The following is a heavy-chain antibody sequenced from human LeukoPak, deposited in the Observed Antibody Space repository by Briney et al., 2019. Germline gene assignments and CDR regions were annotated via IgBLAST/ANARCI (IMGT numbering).Heavy chain of an antibody. V-gene: IGHV4-39*07. CDR1: GGSISSIIYY. D-gene: IGHD1-26*01. J-gene: IGHJ6*02. Sequence: SETLSLTCSVSGGSISSIIYYWGWIRLPPGKGLEWIGSIYYSGGAYYNPSLKSRVTISVDTSKNQFSLKLSSVTAADTAVYYCARTASYAGPSNYYYYYGMDVWGQGTTVTVSS. CDR2: IYYSGGA. CDR3: ARTASYAGPSNYYYYYGMDV.